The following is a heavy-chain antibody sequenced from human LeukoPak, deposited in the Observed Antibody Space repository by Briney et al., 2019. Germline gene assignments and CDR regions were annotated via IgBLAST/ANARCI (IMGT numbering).Heavy chain of an antibody. CDR2: IKPDGSEG. Sequence: GGSLRLSCTASGFTFSSYWMSWVRQAPGKGLEWVADIKPDGSEGYYVDSVKGRFTISRDNAKNSLYLQMNSLRAEDTAVYSCARDSKLQRGGLFDPWGQGTLVTVSS. CDR1: GFTFSSYW. J-gene: IGHJ5*02. D-gene: IGHD3/OR15-3a*01. V-gene: IGHV3-7*01. CDR3: ARDSKLQRGGLFDP.